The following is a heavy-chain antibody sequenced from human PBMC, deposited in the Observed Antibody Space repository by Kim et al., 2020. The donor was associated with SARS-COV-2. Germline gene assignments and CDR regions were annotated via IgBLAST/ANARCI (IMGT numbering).Heavy chain of an antibody. CDR3: ARDLQDGGYYYYGMDV. J-gene: IGHJ6*02. V-gene: IGHV4-31*03. CDR1: GGSISSGGYY. Sequence: SQTLSLTCTVSGGSISSGGYYWSWIRQHPGKGLEWIGYIYYSGSTYYNPSLKSRVTISVDTSKNQFSLKLSSVTAPDTAVYYCARDLQDGGYYYYGMDVWGQGPRSPSP. D-gene: IGHD3-16*01. CDR2: IYYSGST.